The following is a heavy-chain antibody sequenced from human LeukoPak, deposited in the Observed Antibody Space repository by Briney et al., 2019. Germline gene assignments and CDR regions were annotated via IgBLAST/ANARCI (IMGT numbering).Heavy chain of an antibody. J-gene: IGHJ4*02. Sequence: PGGSLKLSCAASGFTFSSYAMSWVRQAPGKGLEWVSAISGSGGSTYYADSVKGRFTIPRDNSKNTLYLQMNSLRAEDMAVYYCAKGQRAVAGLRSDYWGQGTLVTVSS. CDR1: GFTFSSYA. V-gene: IGHV3-23*01. CDR3: AKGQRAVAGLRSDY. D-gene: IGHD6-19*01. CDR2: ISGSGGST.